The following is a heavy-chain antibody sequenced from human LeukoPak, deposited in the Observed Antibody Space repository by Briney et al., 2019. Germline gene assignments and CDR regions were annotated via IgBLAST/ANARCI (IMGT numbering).Heavy chain of an antibody. J-gene: IGHJ3*02. Sequence: ASVKVSCKASGYTFTSYAMHWVRQAPGQRLEWMGWINAGNGNTKYSRKFQGRVAITRDTSASTAYMELSSLRSEDTAVYYCARKSSPEAFDIWGQGTMVTVSS. CDR1: GYTFTSYA. CDR3: ARKSSPEAFDI. D-gene: IGHD1-14*01. CDR2: INAGNGNT. V-gene: IGHV1-3*01.